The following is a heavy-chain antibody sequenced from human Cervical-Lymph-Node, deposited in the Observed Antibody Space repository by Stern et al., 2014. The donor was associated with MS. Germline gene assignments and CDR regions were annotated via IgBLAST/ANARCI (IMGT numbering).Heavy chain of an antibody. CDR1: GGTFSSDA. CDR3: ARRDYYDSSLDP. J-gene: IGHJ5*02. D-gene: IGHD3-22*01. CDR2: ITPIYGTT. V-gene: IGHV1-69*01. Sequence: QVQLVQSGAEVRKPGASVKVSCKAAGGTFSSDAISWVRQAPGQGLEWMGGITPIYGTTRYAQKFQGRLTITADEIPGTVYLELTSLGSEDTAMYYCARRDYYDSSLDPWGQGTLVTVSS.